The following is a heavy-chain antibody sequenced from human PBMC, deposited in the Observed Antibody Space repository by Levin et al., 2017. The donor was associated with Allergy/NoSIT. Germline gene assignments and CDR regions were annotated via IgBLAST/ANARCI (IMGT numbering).Heavy chain of an antibody. CDR2: INHSGST. V-gene: IGHV4-34*01. Sequence: SETLSLTCAVYGGSFSGYYWSWIRQPPGKGLEWIGEINHSGSTNYNPSLKSRVTISVDTSKNQFSLKLSSVTAADTAVYYCARRPGRVTMVRGGLKNWFDPWGQGTLVTVSS. D-gene: IGHD3-10*01. CDR1: GGSFSGYY. J-gene: IGHJ5*02. CDR3: ARRPGRVTMVRGGLKNWFDP.